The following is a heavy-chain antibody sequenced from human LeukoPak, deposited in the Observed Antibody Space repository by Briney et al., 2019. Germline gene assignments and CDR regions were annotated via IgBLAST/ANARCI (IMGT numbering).Heavy chain of an antibody. CDR2: ISGSGGST. CDR3: AKDEDGSGNFYY. Sequence: GGVLRLSCAASGFTFSSYAMSWVRQAPGKGLEWVSAISGSGGSTYCADSVKGRFTISRDNSKNTLYLQMNSLRAEDTAVYYCAKDEDGSGNFYYWGQGTLVTVS. V-gene: IGHV3-23*01. D-gene: IGHD3-10*01. J-gene: IGHJ4*02. CDR1: GFTFSSYA.